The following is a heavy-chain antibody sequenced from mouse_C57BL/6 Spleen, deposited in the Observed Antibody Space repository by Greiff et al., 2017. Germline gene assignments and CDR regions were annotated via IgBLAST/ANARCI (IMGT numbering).Heavy chain of an antibody. J-gene: IGHJ3*01. D-gene: IGHD2-4*01. CDR1: GYAFSSSW. CDR3: AREGMYDYDFAY. Sequence: QVQLQQSGPELVKPGASVKISCKASGYAFSSSWMNWVKQRPGKGLEWIGRIYPGDGDTNYNGKFKGKATLTADKSSSTAYMQLSSLTSEDSAVYFWAREGMYDYDFAYWGQGTLVTVSA. CDR2: IYPGDGDT. V-gene: IGHV1-82*01.